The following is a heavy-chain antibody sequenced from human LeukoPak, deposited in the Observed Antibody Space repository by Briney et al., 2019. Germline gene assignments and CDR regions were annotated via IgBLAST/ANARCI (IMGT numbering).Heavy chain of an antibody. CDR3: ARGGRITMVRGVDY. D-gene: IGHD3-10*01. Sequence: GGSLRLSCAASGFTFSSYSMNWVRQAPGKGLEWVSSISSSSSYIYYADSVKGQFTISRDNAKNSLYLQMNSLRAEDTAVYYCARGGRITMVRGVDYWGQGTLVTVSS. V-gene: IGHV3-21*01. J-gene: IGHJ4*02. CDR2: ISSSSSYI. CDR1: GFTFSSYS.